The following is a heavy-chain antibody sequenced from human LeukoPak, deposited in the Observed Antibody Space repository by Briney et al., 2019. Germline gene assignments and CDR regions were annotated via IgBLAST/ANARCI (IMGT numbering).Heavy chain of an antibody. D-gene: IGHD3-10*01. CDR1: GFTFSSYA. J-gene: IGHJ3*02. V-gene: IGHV3-64D*06. Sequence: GGSLRLSCAASGFTFSSYAMHWVRQAPGKGLEYVSGISINGGSTDYANSVKGRFTISRDNSKNTVYLQMSSLRAEDTAVYYCVKESRVVRGVIMDAFDMWGQGTMVTVSS. CDR3: VKESRVVRGVIMDAFDM. CDR2: ISINGGST.